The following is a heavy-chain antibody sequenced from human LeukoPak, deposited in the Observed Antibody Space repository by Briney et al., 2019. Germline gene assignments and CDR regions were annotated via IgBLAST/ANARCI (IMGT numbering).Heavy chain of an antibody. CDR3: ARGVCSSTSCPIEY. CDR1: GYTFTGYY. J-gene: IGHJ4*02. Sequence: ASAKVSCKASGYTFTGYYMHWVRQAPGQGLEWMGWINPNSGGTNYAQKFQGRVTMTRDTSISTAYMELSRLRSDDTALYYCARGVCSSTSCPIEYWGQGTLVTVSS. CDR2: INPNSGGT. V-gene: IGHV1-2*02. D-gene: IGHD2-2*01.